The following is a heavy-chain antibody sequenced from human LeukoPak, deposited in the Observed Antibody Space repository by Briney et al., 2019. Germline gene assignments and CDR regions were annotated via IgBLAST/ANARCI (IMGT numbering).Heavy chain of an antibody. Sequence: KPSENLSPTRTGSGGSISSYYWGWVRQPPRKGLEGIGFIYYSGSTNYNPSLKSRVTISVDTSRNQFSLKLSSVTAADAAVYYCARSRPTYYYDSSGTNFDYWGQGTLVTVSS. CDR3: ARSRPTYYYDSSGTNFDY. CDR1: GGSISSYY. J-gene: IGHJ4*02. CDR2: IYYSGST. D-gene: IGHD3-22*01. V-gene: IGHV4-59*08.